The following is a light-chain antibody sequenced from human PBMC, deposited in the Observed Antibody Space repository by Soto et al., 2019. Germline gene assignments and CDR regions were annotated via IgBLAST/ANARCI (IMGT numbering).Light chain of an antibody. Sequence: EVVLTQSPATLSLSPGERATLSCRASQSISTYLAWYQQKPGQAPRLLNYDASRRATGIPARFSGSGSGTDFTLTISSLEPEDFAFYYCQQRSKWPPPFGGGTKVEI. CDR3: QQRSKWPPP. V-gene: IGKV3-11*01. CDR2: DAS. J-gene: IGKJ4*01. CDR1: QSISTY.